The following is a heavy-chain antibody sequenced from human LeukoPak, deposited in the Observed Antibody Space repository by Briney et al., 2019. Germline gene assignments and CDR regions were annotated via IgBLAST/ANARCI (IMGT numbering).Heavy chain of an antibody. V-gene: IGHV3-23*01. CDR2: ISGSGRST. CDR3: AKEGYSSGWYPEHFDY. D-gene: IGHD6-19*01. Sequence: GGSLRLSCAASGFTFSSYAMSWVRQAPGKGLEWVSGISGSGRSTYYADSVKGRFTISRDNSQNTLYLQMNSLRAEDTAVYYCAKEGYSSGWYPEHFDYWGQGTLVTVSS. J-gene: IGHJ4*02. CDR1: GFTFSSYA.